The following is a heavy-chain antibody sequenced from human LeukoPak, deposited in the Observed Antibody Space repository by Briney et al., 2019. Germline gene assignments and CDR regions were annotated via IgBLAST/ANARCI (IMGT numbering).Heavy chain of an antibody. CDR1: GFXFSSYG. J-gene: IGHJ4*02. D-gene: IGHD6-13*01. CDR2: IWYDGSNK. V-gene: IGHV3-33*08. CDR3: ARDLAAAGIFDY. Sequence: PGRSLRLSCGASGFXFSSYGIHWVRQAPGKGLEWVAVIWYDGSNKYYADSVKGRFTISRDNSKNTLYLQMNSLRAEDTAVYYCARDLAAAGIFDYWGQGTLVTVSS.